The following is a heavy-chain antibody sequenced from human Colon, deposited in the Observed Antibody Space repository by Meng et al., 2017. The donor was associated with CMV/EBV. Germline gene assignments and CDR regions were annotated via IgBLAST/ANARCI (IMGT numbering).Heavy chain of an antibody. Sequence: GGSLRLSCAASGFIFTSYTMIWVRQAPGKGLEWVSSVSTSGRDIVYADSVRRRFTLSRDNAKRSVSLQMDSLRDEDTAVYFCVRHLEAGRNGYSEPFWGQGTTVTVSS. CDR1: GFIFTSYT. CDR3: VRHLEAGRNGYSEPF. V-gene: IGHV3-21*01. D-gene: IGHD5-18*01. CDR2: VSTSGRDI. J-gene: IGHJ6*02.